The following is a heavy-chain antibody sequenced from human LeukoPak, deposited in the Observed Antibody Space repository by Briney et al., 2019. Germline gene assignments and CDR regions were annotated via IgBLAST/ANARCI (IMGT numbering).Heavy chain of an antibody. Sequence: SETLSLPCTVSGGSISSSCYYRGWLRQPPGEGPGGIGSIYYSGSTYYNPSLKSRVTISVDTSKNQFSLKLSSVTAADTAVYYCARHSGWSFFDYWGQGTLVTVSS. V-gene: IGHV4-39*01. CDR2: IYYSGST. CDR1: GGSISSSCYY. D-gene: IGHD6-19*01. CDR3: ARHSGWSFFDY. J-gene: IGHJ4*02.